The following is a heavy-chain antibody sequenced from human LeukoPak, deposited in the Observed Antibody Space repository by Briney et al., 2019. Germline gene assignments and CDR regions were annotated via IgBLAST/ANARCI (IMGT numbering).Heavy chain of an antibody. CDR2: IYYSGST. V-gene: IGHV4-59*01. CDR1: GGXMSTNY. Sequence: SETLSLTCNVSGGXMSTNYWGWIRQPPGKGLEWIGYIYYSGSTNYNPSLKSRVTTSVDTSKSQFSLKLNSVTAADTAVYYCARGTTVLTYWGQGSLVTVSS. D-gene: IGHD4-23*01. J-gene: IGHJ4*02. CDR3: ARGTTVLTY.